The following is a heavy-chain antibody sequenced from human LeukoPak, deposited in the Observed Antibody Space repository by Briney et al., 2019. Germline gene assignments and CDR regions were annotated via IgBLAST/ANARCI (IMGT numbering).Heavy chain of an antibody. CDR1: GYTFTSYD. V-gene: IGHV1-8*01. CDR2: MNPNSGNT. J-gene: IGHJ5*02. Sequence: ASVKVSCKASGYTFTSYDINWVRQATGQGLEWMGWMNPNSGNTGYAQKFQGRVTMTRNTSMSTAYMELSSLRSEDTAVYYCARRGGYYGSGLGTWFDPWGQGTLVTVSS. D-gene: IGHD3-10*01. CDR3: ARRGGYYGSGLGTWFDP.